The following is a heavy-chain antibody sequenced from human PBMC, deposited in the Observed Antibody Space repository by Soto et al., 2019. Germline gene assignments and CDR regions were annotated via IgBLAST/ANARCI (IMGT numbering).Heavy chain of an antibody. J-gene: IGHJ4*02. CDR2: IYYSGNT. CDR3: ARERSLAALDS. Sequence: SETLSLTCTVSGGSISSYYWSWVRQPPGKGLEWIGYIYYSGNTNYNPSLKSRVMMSVDTSKNQFSLKLSSVTTEDTAVYYCARERSLAALDSWGQGTLVTVSS. D-gene: IGHD6-13*01. CDR1: GGSISSYY. V-gene: IGHV4-59*01.